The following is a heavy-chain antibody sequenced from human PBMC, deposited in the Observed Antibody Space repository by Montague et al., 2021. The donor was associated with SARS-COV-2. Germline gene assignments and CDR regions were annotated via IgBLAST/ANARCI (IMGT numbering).Heavy chain of an antibody. CDR1: GFTFSSYD. J-gene: IGHJ6*02. V-gene: IGHV3-13*01. D-gene: IGHD6-13*01. CDR3: ARGGIAAAGIDYYYGMDV. Sequence: SLRLSCAASGFTFSSYDMHWVRQATGKGLEWVSAIGTAGDTYYPGSVKGRFTISRENAKNSLYLQMNSLRAGGTAVYYCARGGIAAAGIDYYYGMDVWGQGTTVTVSS. CDR2: IGTAGDT.